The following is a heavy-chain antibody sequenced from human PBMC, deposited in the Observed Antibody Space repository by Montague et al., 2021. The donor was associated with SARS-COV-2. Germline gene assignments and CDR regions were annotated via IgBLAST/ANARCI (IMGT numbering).Heavy chain of an antibody. CDR1: GGSISTYC. J-gene: IGHJ4*02. CDR3: ARSGWLTRGFDS. Sequence: SETLSLTCTVSGGSISTYCWSWIRQPPGKGLEWIAYINYSGITNNNPSLKSRVSVSLDTSKNHFSLNLKSVTAADTAVHYCARSGWLTRGFDSWGQGTLVFVSS. V-gene: IGHV4-59*01. D-gene: IGHD5-12*01. CDR2: INYSGIT.